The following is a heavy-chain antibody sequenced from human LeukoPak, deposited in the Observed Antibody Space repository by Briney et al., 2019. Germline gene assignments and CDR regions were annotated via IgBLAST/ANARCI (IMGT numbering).Heavy chain of an antibody. CDR1: GFIFEDYG. V-gene: IGHV3-9*01. Sequence: PGRSLRLSCAASGFIFEDYGMHWVRQAPGKGLEWVSGISWNSGSIGYADSLKGRFTISRDNAKNSLYLQMNSLRAEDTALYYCAREPRPRYGGYVGVFDYWGQGTLVTVSS. CDR2: ISWNSGSI. CDR3: AREPRPRYGGYVGVFDY. D-gene: IGHD5-12*01. J-gene: IGHJ4*02.